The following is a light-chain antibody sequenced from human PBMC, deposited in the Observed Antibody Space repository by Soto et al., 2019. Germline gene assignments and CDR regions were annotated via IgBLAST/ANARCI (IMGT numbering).Light chain of an antibody. CDR1: QSVSSSY. V-gene: IGKV3-20*01. CDR2: GAS. CDR3: QQYQDWPRT. J-gene: IGKJ1*01. Sequence: EIVLTQSPGTLSLSPGERATLSCRASQSVSSSYLAWYQQKPGQAPRLLIYGASSRATGIPDRFSGSGSRTEFTLTISSLQSEDSAVYYCQQYQDWPRTFGQGTKVDIK.